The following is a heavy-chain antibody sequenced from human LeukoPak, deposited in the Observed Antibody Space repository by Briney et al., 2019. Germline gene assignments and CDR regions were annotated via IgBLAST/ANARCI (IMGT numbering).Heavy chain of an antibody. CDR2: INPNSGGT. CDR3: ASPSTSRYCSGGSCYSYYYYGMDV. D-gene: IGHD2-15*01. Sequence: ASVKVSCKAFGYTFTKFDINWVRQAPGQGLEWMGWINPNSGGTNYAQKFQGRVTMTRDTSISTAYMELSSLRSEDTAVYYCASPSTSRYCSGGSCYSYYYYGMDVWGQGTTVTVSS. V-gene: IGHV1-2*02. J-gene: IGHJ6*02. CDR1: GYTFTKFD.